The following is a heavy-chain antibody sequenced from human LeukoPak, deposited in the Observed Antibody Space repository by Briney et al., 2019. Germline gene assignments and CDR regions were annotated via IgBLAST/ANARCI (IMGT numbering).Heavy chain of an antibody. CDR2: ISNTGNT. J-gene: IGHJ4*02. CDR1: AYSISRGYY. V-gene: IGHV4-38-2*01. Sequence: SDTLSLTCAVSAYSISRGYYWSRIRQPPGKGPEWTRSISNTGNTYYNPSLKSRVTISVDTSKNQFSLNLSSVTAADTAVYYCARVPGTTRTPYYCDYWGQGILVTVSS. CDR3: ARVPGTTRTPYYCDY. D-gene: IGHD1-1*01.